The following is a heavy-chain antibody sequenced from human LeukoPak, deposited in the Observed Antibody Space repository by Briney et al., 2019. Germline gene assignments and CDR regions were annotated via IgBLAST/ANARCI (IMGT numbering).Heavy chain of an antibody. CDR2: IYYSGST. CDR1: GGSISSSSYY. D-gene: IGHD3-9*01. CDR3: ARSYYDILTGISPLLFGY. Sequence: SKTLSLTCTVSGGSISSSSYYWGWIRQPPGKGLEWIGSIYYSGSTYYNPSLKSRVTISVDTSKNQFSLKLSSVTAADTAVYYCARSYYDILTGISPLLFGYWGQGTLVTVSS. V-gene: IGHV4-39*01. J-gene: IGHJ4*02.